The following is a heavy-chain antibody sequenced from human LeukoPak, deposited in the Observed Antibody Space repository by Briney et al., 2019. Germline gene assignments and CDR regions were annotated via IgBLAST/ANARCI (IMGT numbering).Heavy chain of an antibody. V-gene: IGHV3-21*04. CDR2: LSGTGRYI. J-gene: IGHJ4*02. CDR3: AKAQELGNYEFFLFDY. CDR1: GFTFSSYT. Sequence: PGGSLRLSCAASGFTFSSYTMNWVRQAPGKGLDWVSSLSGTGRYIYYADLMKGRFTISRDNAKNSLYLQMNSLRTEDTAVYYCAKAQELGNYEFFLFDYWGQGTLVTVSS. D-gene: IGHD7-27*01.